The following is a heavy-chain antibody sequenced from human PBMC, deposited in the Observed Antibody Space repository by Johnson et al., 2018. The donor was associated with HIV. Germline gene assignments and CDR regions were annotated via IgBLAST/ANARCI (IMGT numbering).Heavy chain of an antibody. V-gene: IGHV3-66*01. Sequence: MQLVESGGGVVQPGRSLRLSCAASGFTFSSYAMHWVRQAPGKGLEWVSVIYSGGKTYYADSVKGRFTISRDNSKNTLYLQMNSLRAEDTAVYYCAKEDYYGSGSYDAFDMWGQGTMVTVSS. D-gene: IGHD3-10*01. CDR2: IYSGGKT. CDR1: GFTFSSYA. J-gene: IGHJ3*02. CDR3: AKEDYYGSGSYDAFDM.